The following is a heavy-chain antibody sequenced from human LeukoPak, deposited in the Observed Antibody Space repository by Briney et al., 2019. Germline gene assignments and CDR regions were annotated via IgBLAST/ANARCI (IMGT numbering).Heavy chain of an antibody. CDR3: ARVDNIVGTIPDL. CDR1: GFTVSNSF. Sequence: PGGSLRLSCAASGFTVSNSFMGWVRQAPGKGLEWVSVIYNGGSIYYADSVKGRFTISRDNSKNTLYLQMDSLRADDTAVYYCARVDNIVGTIPDLWGQGTMVTVSS. V-gene: IGHV3-53*01. D-gene: IGHD5-12*01. CDR2: IYNGGSI. J-gene: IGHJ3*01.